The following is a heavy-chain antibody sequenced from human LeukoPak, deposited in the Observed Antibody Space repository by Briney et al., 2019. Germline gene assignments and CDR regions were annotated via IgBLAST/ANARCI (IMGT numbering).Heavy chain of an antibody. CDR2: IYHSGST. J-gene: IGHJ6*02. D-gene: IGHD1-26*01. V-gene: IGHV4-30-2*01. CDR1: GGFISSGGYS. Sequence: PSQTLSLTCAVSGGFISSGGYSWSWIRQPPGKGLEWIGYIYHSGSTYYNPSLKSRVTISVDRSKNQFSLKLSSVAAADTAVYYCASSGAYYYYGMDVWGQGTTVTVSS. CDR3: ASSGAYYYYGMDV.